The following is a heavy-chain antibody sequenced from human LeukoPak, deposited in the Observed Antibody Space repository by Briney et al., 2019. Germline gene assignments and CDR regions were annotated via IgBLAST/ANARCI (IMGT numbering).Heavy chain of an antibody. D-gene: IGHD6-19*01. CDR2: INHSGST. J-gene: IGHJ3*02. CDR1: GGSFSGYY. V-gene: IGHV4-34*01. CDR3: ARVFRNTAVAGTFDI. Sequence: SETLSLTCAVYGGSFSGYYWSWIRQPPGKGLEWIGEINHSGSTNYNPSLKSRVTISVDTSKNQFSLKLSSVTAADTAVYYCARVFRNTAVAGTFDIWGQGTMVTVAS.